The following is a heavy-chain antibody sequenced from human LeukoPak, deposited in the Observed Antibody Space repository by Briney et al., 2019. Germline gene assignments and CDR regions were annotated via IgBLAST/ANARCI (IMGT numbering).Heavy chain of an antibody. Sequence: GGSLRLSCAASGFTFSSYSMNWVRQAPGKGLEWVSLISWDGGSTYYADSVKGRFTISRDNRRNSLYLQMNSLRAEDTALYYCAKGNSIAVAGFVDYWGQGTLVTVSS. CDR2: ISWDGGST. CDR1: GFTFSSYS. J-gene: IGHJ4*02. CDR3: AKGNSIAVAGFVDY. V-gene: IGHV3-43D*03. D-gene: IGHD6-19*01.